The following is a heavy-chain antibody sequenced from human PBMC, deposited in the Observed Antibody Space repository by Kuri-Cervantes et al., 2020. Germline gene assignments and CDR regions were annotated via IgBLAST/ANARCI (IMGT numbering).Heavy chain of an antibody. Sequence: SETLSLTCTNYSISSRYYRGWIRQPPGKGLQWIGSMYRSGSTYQNPSLRSRVTISVDASKNQFSLKLNSVTAADTAVYYCARVTYHGGVYYYGMDVWGQGTTVTVSS. V-gene: IGHV4-38-2*02. J-gene: IGHJ6*02. CDR1: YSISSRYY. D-gene: IGHD4-23*01. CDR3: ARVTYHGGVYYYGMDV. CDR2: MYRSGST.